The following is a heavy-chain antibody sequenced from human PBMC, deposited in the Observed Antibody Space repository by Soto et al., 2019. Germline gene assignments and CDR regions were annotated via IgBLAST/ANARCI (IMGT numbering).Heavy chain of an antibody. CDR2: ISSSGSTI. CDR3: ASRCWNDWKCEVY. Sequence: QVQLVESGGSLVKPGGSLRLSCAASGFTFSDYYMSWIRQAPGKGLEWVSYISSSGSTIYYADSVKGRFTISRDNAKNSLYLQTNCLRAEDTAVYYCASRCWNDWKCEVYWGQGTLVTVSS. V-gene: IGHV3-11*01. D-gene: IGHD1-1*01. J-gene: IGHJ4*02. CDR1: GFTFSDYY.